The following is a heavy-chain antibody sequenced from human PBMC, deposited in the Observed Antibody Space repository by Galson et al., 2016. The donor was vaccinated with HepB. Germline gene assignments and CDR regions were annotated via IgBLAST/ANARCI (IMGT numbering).Heavy chain of an antibody. V-gene: IGHV3-74*01. CDR3: ARDLWRGGRIDY. CDR2: ITIDGSTT. CDR1: GFTFSRYW. J-gene: IGHJ4*02. D-gene: IGHD4-23*01. Sequence: SLRLSCAASGFTFSRYWMHWVRQAPGEGLVWVSRITIDGSTTTYADSVKGRFTISRDNAKNTLYLQMNSLRAEDTAVYYCARDLWRGGRIDYWGQGTLVTVSS.